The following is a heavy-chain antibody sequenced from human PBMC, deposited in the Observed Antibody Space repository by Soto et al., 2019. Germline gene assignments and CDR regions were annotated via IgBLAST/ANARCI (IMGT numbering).Heavy chain of an antibody. Sequence: PGGSLRLSCAASGFTFSSYALSWVRQAPGEGVEWGSAISGSGGSTYYADSVKGRFTISRDNSKNTLYLQMNSLRAEDTAVYYCAKGGCSGGSCHRPYGMDVWGQGTTVTVSS. J-gene: IGHJ6*02. CDR1: GFTFSSYA. V-gene: IGHV3-23*01. D-gene: IGHD2-15*01. CDR3: AKGGCSGGSCHRPYGMDV. CDR2: ISGSGGST.